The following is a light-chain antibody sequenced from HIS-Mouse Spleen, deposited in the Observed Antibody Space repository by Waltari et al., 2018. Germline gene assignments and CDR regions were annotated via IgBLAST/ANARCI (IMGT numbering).Light chain of an antibody. V-gene: IGKV3-20*01. CDR3: QQYGSSPRT. CDR2: GAS. Sequence: EIVLTQSPGTLSLSRGERATLSCRASQSVSSSYLAWYQQKPGQAPRLLIYGASSRATGIPDRFSGSGSGTDFTLTISSLEPEDFAVYYCQQYGSSPRTFGQGTKVEIK. CDR1: QSVSSSY. J-gene: IGKJ1*01.